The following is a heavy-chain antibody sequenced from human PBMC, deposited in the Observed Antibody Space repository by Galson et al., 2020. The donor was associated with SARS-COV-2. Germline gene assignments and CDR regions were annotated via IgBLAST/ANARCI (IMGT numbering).Heavy chain of an antibody. J-gene: IGHJ2*01. CDR2: TFYRAKWYN. D-gene: IGHD1-20*01. CDR1: GDSLSSNSAA. Sequence: SQTLSLTCAISGDSLSSNSAAWNWIRQSPSRGLGWLGRTFYRAKWYNDYAVSVESRITINPDTSKNQFSLQLNSVTPEDTAVYYCARDTYKSWYFDLWGRGTLVTVSS. V-gene: IGHV6-1*01. CDR3: ARDTYKSWYFDL.